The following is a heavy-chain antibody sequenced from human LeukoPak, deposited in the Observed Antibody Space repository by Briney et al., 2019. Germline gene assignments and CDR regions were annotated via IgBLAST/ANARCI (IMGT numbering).Heavy chain of an antibody. J-gene: IGHJ4*02. CDR1: GFTFSSYE. Sequence: GGSLRLSCAASGFTFSSYEMNWVRQAPGKGLEWVSHISSKSGITTYYADSVKGRFTISRDNAKNSLYLQMNSLRAEDTAVYYCARQLRFYYWGQGILVTVSS. V-gene: IGHV3-48*03. CDR2: ISSKSGITT. CDR3: ARQLRFYY. D-gene: IGHD3-10*01.